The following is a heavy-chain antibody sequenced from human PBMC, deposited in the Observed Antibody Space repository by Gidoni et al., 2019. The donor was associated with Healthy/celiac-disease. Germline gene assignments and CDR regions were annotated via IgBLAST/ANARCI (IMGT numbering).Heavy chain of an antibody. CDR2: IFSNDEK. CDR1: GFSLSNARMG. CDR3: ARLALYSSSWLTGDYYYYYMDV. Sequence: QVTLKESGPVLVKPTETLTLTCTVSGFSLSNARMGVSWIRQPPGKALEWLAHIFSNDEKSYSTSLKSRLTISKDTSKSQVVLTMTNMDPVDTATYYCARLALYSSSWLTGDYYYYYMDVWGKGTTVTVSS. D-gene: IGHD6-13*01. V-gene: IGHV2-26*01. J-gene: IGHJ6*03.